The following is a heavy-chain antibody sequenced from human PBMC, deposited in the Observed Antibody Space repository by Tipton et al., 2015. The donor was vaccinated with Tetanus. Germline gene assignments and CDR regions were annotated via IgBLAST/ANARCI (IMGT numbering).Heavy chain of an antibody. J-gene: IGHJ3*02. V-gene: IGHV4-4*07. CDR1: GGSISSYY. Sequence: TLSLPCTVSGGSISSYYWSWIRQPAGKGLEWIGRIYTSGSTNCDPSLKSRVTMSVDTSKNQFSLKLSSVTAADTAVYYCARDHTRYSGSSVATFDIWGQGTMVTVSS. CDR2: IYTSGST. D-gene: IGHD6-6*01. CDR3: ARDHTRYSGSSVATFDI.